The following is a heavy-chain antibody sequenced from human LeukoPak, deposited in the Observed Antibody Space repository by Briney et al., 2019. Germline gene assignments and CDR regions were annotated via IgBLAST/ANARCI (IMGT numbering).Heavy chain of an antibody. Sequence: PGGSLRLACAAAGFTFSSYSMSWVRQAPGKGLEWVSAISGSGGSTYYADSVKGRFTISRDNSKNTLYLQMNSLIAEDTAVYYCAKNRGGYDSSGYYPNAFDIWGQGTMVTVSS. V-gene: IGHV3-23*01. CDR3: AKNRGGYDSSGYYPNAFDI. J-gene: IGHJ3*02. CDR2: ISGSGGST. D-gene: IGHD3-22*01. CDR1: GFTFSSYS.